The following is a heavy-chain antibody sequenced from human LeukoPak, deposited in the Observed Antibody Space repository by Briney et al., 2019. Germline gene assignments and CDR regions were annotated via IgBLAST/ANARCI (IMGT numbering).Heavy chain of an antibody. V-gene: IGHV3-21*03. D-gene: IGHD3-10*01. CDR2: ISSSSTYI. CDR3: TTATDMIYFGSGSPSVDY. CDR1: GFTFSTYT. Sequence: GGSLRLSCAASGFTFSTYTMNWVRQAPGTGLEWVSFISSSSTYIHYADSVKGRFTISRDNAKNSLYLQMNSLRAEDTAVYYCTTATDMIYFGSGSPSVDYWGQGTLVTVSS. J-gene: IGHJ4*02.